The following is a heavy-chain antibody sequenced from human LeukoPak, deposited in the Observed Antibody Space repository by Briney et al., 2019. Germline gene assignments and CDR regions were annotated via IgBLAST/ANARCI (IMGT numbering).Heavy chain of an antibody. CDR2: IYYSGST. D-gene: IGHD4-17*01. J-gene: IGHJ4*02. V-gene: IGHV4-39*07. CDR1: GGSISSSSYY. CDR3: AQDYGDYSGFDY. Sequence: SETLSLTCTVSGGSISSSSYYWGWIRQPPGKGLEWIGSIYYSGSTYYNPSLKSRVTISVDTSKNQFSLKLSSVTAADTAVYYCAQDYGDYSGFDYWGQGTLVTVSS.